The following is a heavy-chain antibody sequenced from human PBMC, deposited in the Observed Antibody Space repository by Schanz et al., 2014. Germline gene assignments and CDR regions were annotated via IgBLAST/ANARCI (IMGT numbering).Heavy chain of an antibody. Sequence: QVQLVESGGGVVQPGGSLRLSCAASGFIFSNYGMHWVRQAPGKGLEWVAVIWSDGSGKYYADSVKGRFTISRDSPKNTLYLQMNSLRAEDTALYYCAKGMGYCSGGTCYDYYYYGLDVGGQGTTVTVSS. D-gene: IGHD2-15*01. CDR2: IWSDGSGK. CDR1: GFIFSNYG. J-gene: IGHJ6*02. V-gene: IGHV3-33*06. CDR3: AKGMGYCSGGTCYDYYYYGLDV.